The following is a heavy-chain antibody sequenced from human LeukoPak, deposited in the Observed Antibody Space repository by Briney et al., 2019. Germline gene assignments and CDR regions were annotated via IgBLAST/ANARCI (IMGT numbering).Heavy chain of an antibody. V-gene: IGHV1-18*01. CDR1: GYTFTNYG. D-gene: IGHD3-10*01. CDR2: ISTDSQNT. J-gene: IGHJ5*02. Sequence: ASVKVSCKASGYTFTNYGIIWVRQAPGQGLEWMGWISTDSQNTNYIQKVQGRVTVTTDTSTSTVYMELRSLRSEDTAVYYCARDTPLWFGESPEGWFDPWGLGTLVTVSS. CDR3: ARDTPLWFGESPEGWFDP.